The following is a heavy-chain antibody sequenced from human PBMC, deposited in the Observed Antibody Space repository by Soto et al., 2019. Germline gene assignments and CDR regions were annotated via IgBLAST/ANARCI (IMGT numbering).Heavy chain of an antibody. CDR3: ARARLYRSICGMDV. Sequence: ASVKVSCKASEGTFSSYAISWVRQAPGQGLEWMGGIIPIFGTANYAQKFQGRVTITADESTSTAYMELSSLRSEDTAVYYCARARLYRSICGMDVWGQGTTVTVSS. CDR2: IIPIFGTA. D-gene: IGHD3-16*02. CDR1: EGTFSSYA. V-gene: IGHV1-69*13. J-gene: IGHJ6*02.